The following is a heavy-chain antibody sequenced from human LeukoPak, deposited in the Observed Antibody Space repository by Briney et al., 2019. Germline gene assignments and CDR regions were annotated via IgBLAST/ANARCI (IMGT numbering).Heavy chain of an antibody. CDR3: ARVYSYGSNWFDP. Sequence: ASVKVSCKASGGTFSSYAISWVRQAPGQGLEWMGGIIPIFDTANYAQKFQGRVTIAADKSTSTAYMELSSLRSEDTAVYYCARVYSYGSNWFDPWGQGTLVTVSS. CDR2: IIPIFDTA. D-gene: IGHD5-18*01. CDR1: GGTFSSYA. V-gene: IGHV1-69*06. J-gene: IGHJ5*02.